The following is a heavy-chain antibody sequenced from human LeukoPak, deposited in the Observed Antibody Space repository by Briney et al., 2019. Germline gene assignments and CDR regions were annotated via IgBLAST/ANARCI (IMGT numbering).Heavy chain of an antibody. D-gene: IGHD6-25*01. Sequence: PGGSLRLSCAASGFTFSSYSMNWVRQAPGKGLEWVSGISWNSGSIGYADSVKGRFTISRDNAKNSLYLQMNSLRAEDMAFYYCAKGSMAEQREGIFDYWGQGTLVTVSS. CDR3: AKGSMAEQREGIFDY. CDR1: GFTFSSYS. CDR2: ISWNSGSI. V-gene: IGHV3-9*03. J-gene: IGHJ4*02.